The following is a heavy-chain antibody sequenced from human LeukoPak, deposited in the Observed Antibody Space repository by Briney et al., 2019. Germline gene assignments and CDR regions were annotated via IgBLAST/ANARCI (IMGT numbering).Heavy chain of an antibody. CDR2: TYYRSKWYN. J-gene: IGHJ4*02. CDR1: GDSVSSNSAT. Sequence: SQTLSLTYAISGDSVSSNSATWTWIRQSPSRGLEWLGRTYYRSKWYNEYAESVKSRITINPDTSKNQFSLQLNSVTPEDTAVYYCARGSSSSSWYFDYWGQGTLVTVSS. CDR3: ARGSSSSSWYFDY. D-gene: IGHD6-13*01. V-gene: IGHV6-1*01.